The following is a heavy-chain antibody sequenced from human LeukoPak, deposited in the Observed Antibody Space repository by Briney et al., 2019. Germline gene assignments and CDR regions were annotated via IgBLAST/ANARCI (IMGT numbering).Heavy chain of an antibody. CDR3: ASSYCGGDCSFDY. D-gene: IGHD2-21*01. Sequence: MGVIIPIFGTANYAQKFQGRVTITADESTSTAYMELSSLRSEDTAVYYCASSYCGGDCSFDYWGQGTLVTVSS. CDR2: IIPIFGTA. V-gene: IGHV1-69*01. J-gene: IGHJ4*02.